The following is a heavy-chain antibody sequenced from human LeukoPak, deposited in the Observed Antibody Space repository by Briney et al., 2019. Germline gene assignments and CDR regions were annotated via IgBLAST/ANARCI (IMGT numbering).Heavy chain of an antibody. Sequence: GASVKVSCKASGGTFSSYAISWVRQAPGQGLEWMGVINPSGTWTSYAQKFRGRITMTRDMSTSTDYMELRSLGFEDTAVYYCAKDNSVGDIAWWFDPWGQGTLVTVSS. CDR2: INPSGTWT. V-gene: IGHV1-46*01. D-gene: IGHD1-26*01. CDR3: AKDNSVGDIAWWFDP. J-gene: IGHJ5*02. CDR1: GGTFSSYA.